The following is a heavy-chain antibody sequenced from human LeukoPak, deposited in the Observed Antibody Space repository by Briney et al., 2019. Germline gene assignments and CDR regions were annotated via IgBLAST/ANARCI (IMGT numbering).Heavy chain of an antibody. CDR3: TRDVASRNWFDP. Sequence: PGRSLRLSCAASGFTFSNYGMHWVRQAPGKGLEWVAFIWYDGSNKYYADSVKGRFTISRDSSKNTLFLQMNSLRAEDTAVYYCTRDVASRNWFDPWGQGTLVTVSS. CDR2: IWYDGSNK. V-gene: IGHV3-33*01. J-gene: IGHJ5*02. CDR1: GFTFSNYG.